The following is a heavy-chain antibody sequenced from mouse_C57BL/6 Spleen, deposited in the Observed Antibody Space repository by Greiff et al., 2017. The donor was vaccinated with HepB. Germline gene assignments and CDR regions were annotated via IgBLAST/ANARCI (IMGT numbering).Heavy chain of an antibody. J-gene: IGHJ3*01. CDR1: GYTFTSYW. D-gene: IGHD2-5*01. V-gene: IGHV1-64*01. Sequence: VQLQQPGAELVKPGASVKLSCKASGYTFTSYWMHWVKQRPGQGLEWIGMIHPNSGSTNYNEKFKSKATLTVDKSSSTAYMQLSSLTSEDSAVYYCARVGYYSNSWFAYWGQGTLVTVSA. CDR3: ARVGYYSNSWFAY. CDR2: IHPNSGST.